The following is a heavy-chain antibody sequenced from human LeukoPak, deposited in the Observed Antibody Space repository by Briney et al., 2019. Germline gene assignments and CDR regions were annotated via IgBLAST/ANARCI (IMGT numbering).Heavy chain of an antibody. CDR2: IFYSGST. CDR3: ARRKKVLLWFGEPLDY. D-gene: IGHD3-10*01. J-gene: IGHJ4*02. V-gene: IGHV4-59*12. CDR1: SASINSYY. Sequence: SETLSLTCTVSSASINSYYWNWIRQPPGKGLEWIGNIFYSGSTYYSPSLKSRVTISLDTARNQFSLKLSSVTAADTAVYYCARRKKVLLWFGEPLDYWGQGTLVTVSS.